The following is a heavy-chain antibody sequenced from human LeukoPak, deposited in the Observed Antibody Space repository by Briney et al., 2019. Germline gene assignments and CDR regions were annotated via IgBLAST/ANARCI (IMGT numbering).Heavy chain of an antibody. D-gene: IGHD6-13*01. CDR3: ASRNLHIAAAGIFDY. CDR1: GGSISDYY. CDR2: IYHSGST. V-gene: IGHV4-30-2*01. Sequence: SETLSLTCTVSGGSISDYYRGWIRQPPGKGLEWIGYIYHSGSTYYNPSLKSRVTISVDRSKNQFSLKLSSVTAADTAVYYCASRNLHIAAAGIFDYWGQGTLVTVSS. J-gene: IGHJ4*02.